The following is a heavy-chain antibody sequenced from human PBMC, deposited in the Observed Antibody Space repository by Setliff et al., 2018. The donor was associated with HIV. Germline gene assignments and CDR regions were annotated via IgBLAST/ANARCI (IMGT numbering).Heavy chain of an antibody. CDR2: MNPSSGNT. D-gene: IGHD2-15*01. Sequence: ASVKVSCKASGYTFTSYDINWVRQATGQGLEWMGWMNPSSGNTGYAQKFQGRVTMTWNTSISTAYMELSSLGSEDTAVYYCARARAAGGQRYYFDYWGQGTLVTVSS. V-gene: IGHV1-8*01. CDR1: GYTFTSYD. CDR3: ARARAAGGQRYYFDY. J-gene: IGHJ4*02.